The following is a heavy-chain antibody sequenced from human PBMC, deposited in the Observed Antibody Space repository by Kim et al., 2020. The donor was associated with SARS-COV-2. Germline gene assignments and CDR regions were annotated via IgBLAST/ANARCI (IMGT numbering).Heavy chain of an antibody. D-gene: IGHD4-17*01. CDR1: GGSFSGYY. CDR2: INHSGST. V-gene: IGHV4-34*01. Sequence: SETLSLTCAVYGGSFSGYYWSLIRQPPGKGLEWIGEINHSGSTNYNPSLKSRVTISVDTSKNQFSLKLSSVTAADTAVYYCARERGDDYGDYGPWGAFDYWGQGTLVTVSS. CDR3: ARERGDDYGDYGPWGAFDY. J-gene: IGHJ4*02.